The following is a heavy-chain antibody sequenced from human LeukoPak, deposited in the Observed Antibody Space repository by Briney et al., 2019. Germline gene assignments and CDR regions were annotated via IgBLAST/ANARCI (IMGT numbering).Heavy chain of an antibody. D-gene: IGHD6-19*01. CDR2: ISGSGGST. CDR1: GFTFSSYA. V-gene: IGHV3-23*01. Sequence: PGGSLRLSCAASGFTFSSYAMGWVRQAPGKGLEWVSAISGSGGSTYYADSVKGRFTISRDNSKNTLYLQMNALRAEDTAIYYCAKEGSSAWHYYFDYWGQGTLVTVSS. J-gene: IGHJ4*02. CDR3: AKEGSSAWHYYFDY.